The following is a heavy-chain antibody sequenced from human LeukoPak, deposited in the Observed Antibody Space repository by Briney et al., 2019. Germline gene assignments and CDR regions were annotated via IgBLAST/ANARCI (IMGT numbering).Heavy chain of an antibody. Sequence: SETLSLTCAVYGGSFSGYYWSWIRQPPGKGLEWIGEINHSGSTNYNPSLKSRVTISVDTSKNQFSLKLSSVTAADTAVYYCARDRVGLGDDAFDIWGQGTMVTVSS. V-gene: IGHV4-34*01. CDR1: GGSFSGYY. D-gene: IGHD3-10*01. J-gene: IGHJ3*02. CDR3: ARDRVGLGDDAFDI. CDR2: INHSGST.